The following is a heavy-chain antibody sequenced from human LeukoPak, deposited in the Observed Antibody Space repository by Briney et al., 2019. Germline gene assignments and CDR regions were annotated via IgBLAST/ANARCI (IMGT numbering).Heavy chain of an antibody. CDR1: GFTLSTYH. D-gene: IGHD5-24*01. CDR3: ATRNNGCPYH. Sequence: PGGSLRLSCAASGFTLSTYHMNWVRQAPGKGLEWVSYISRSSDAIYYADSVKGRFTISRDNAKNSVYLQMNSLRAEDTAVYYCATRNNGCPYHWGQGTLVTVSS. V-gene: IGHV3-48*04. CDR2: ISRSSDAI. J-gene: IGHJ4*02.